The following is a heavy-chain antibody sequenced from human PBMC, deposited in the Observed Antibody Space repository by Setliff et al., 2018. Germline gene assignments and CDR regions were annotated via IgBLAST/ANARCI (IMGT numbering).Heavy chain of an antibody. Sequence: ASVKVSCKVSGYTLTKLPMHWVRQAPGKGLEWMGGFDFEDGETIYAHKFQGRVTMTRDTSITTVYMDLSRLKSDDTAVYYCARGTDYHGSGSYWAKDVWGKGTTVTVSS. CDR2: FDFEDGET. D-gene: IGHD3-10*01. CDR1: GYTLTKLP. V-gene: IGHV1-24*01. CDR3: ARGTDYHGSGSYWAKDV. J-gene: IGHJ6*04.